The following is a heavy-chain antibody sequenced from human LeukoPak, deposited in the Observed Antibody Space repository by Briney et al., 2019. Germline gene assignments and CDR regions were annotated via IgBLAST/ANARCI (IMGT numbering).Heavy chain of an antibody. CDR2: INPSGVST. CDR1: GYTFTSYY. V-gene: IGHV1-46*01. D-gene: IGHD5-24*01. CDR3: ARVGERWLQFSYFDY. Sequence: ASVKVSCKASGYTFTSYYMHWVRQAPGQGREWMGIINPSGVSTSYEQKFQGRVTMTRDTSTSTVYMALSSLRSEDTAVYYCARVGERWLQFSYFDYWGQGTLVTVSS. J-gene: IGHJ4*02.